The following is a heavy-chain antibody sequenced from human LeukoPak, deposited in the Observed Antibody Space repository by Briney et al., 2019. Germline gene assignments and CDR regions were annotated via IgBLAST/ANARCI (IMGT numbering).Heavy chain of an antibody. D-gene: IGHD3-22*01. Sequence: SETLSLTCTVSSGSISSSNYFWGWIRQPPGKGLEWIGIIYYVGNTYYNPSLKSRVTISVDTSKNQSSLKLSSVTAADTAVYYCARGPVDSSGYYYFLNYYYYMDVWGKGTTVTVSS. V-gene: IGHV4-39*07. CDR3: ARGPVDSSGYYYFLNYYYYMDV. CDR1: SGSISSSNYF. CDR2: IYYVGNT. J-gene: IGHJ6*03.